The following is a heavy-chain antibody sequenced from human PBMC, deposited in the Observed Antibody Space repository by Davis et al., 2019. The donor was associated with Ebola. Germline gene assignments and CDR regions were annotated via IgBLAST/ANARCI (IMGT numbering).Heavy chain of an antibody. D-gene: IGHD3-10*01. CDR3: ASFSGWSDP. Sequence: GGSLRLSCAASGFTFSSYAMHWVRQAPGKGLEWVAVISYDGSNKYYADSVKGRFTISRDNSKNTLYLQMNSLRAEDTAVYYCASFSGWSDPWGQGTLVTVSS. J-gene: IGHJ5*02. V-gene: IGHV3-30*04. CDR1: GFTFSSYA. CDR2: ISYDGSNK.